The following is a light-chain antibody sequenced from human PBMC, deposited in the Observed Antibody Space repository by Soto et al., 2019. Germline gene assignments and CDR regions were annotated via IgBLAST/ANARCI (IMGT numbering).Light chain of an antibody. J-gene: IGKJ5*01. V-gene: IGKV3-20*01. Sequence: EIVLTQSPGTLSLSPGEEATLSCRASQSVDSNYLAWYQQKPGQTPRLIIYGASGRADGIPHRFSGSGFGTDFTLTISKVEPEDFAVYYCQQYDNSPITFGQGTRLEIK. CDR2: GAS. CDR1: QSVDSNY. CDR3: QQYDNSPIT.